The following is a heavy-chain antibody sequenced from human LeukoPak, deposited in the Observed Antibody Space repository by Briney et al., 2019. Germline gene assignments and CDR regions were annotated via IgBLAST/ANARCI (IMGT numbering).Heavy chain of an antibody. CDR2: IYHGGST. V-gene: IGHV4-30-2*01. J-gene: IGHJ5*02. D-gene: IGHD1-14*01. CDR3: AKGGPEASAGLSWFDP. CDR1: GGSISSGGYY. Sequence: PSETLSLTCTVSGGSISSGGYYWSWIRQPPGKGLEWIGYIYHGGSTYYNPSLKSRVTISVDRSKNQFSLMLSSVTAADTAVYYCAKGGPEASAGLSWFDPWGQGTLVTVSS.